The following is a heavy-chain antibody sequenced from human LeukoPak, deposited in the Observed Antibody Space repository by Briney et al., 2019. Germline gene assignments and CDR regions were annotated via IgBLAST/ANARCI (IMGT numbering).Heavy chain of an antibody. Sequence: GASVKVSCKASGYAFTKYGITWVRRAPGQGLEWMGWITTNNGKTKYAQIFQTRVTMTIDTSTNTAYMELRSLRSDDTAVYYCARGINFDVLTGYSEGFDYWGQGTLVTVSS. V-gene: IGHV1-18*01. J-gene: IGHJ4*02. D-gene: IGHD3-9*01. CDR3: ARGINFDVLTGYSEGFDY. CDR2: ITTNNGKT. CDR1: GYAFTKYG.